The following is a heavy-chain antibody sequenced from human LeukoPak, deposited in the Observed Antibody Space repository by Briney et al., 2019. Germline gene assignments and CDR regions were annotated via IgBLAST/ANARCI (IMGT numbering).Heavy chain of an antibody. CDR3: ARHGLVAASSFDY. Sequence: ETLSLTCTVSGGSISNYYWSWIRQPPGKGLEWIGYIYYSGSTDYNPSLKSRVTISVDTSKNQFSLKLSSVTAADTAVYYCARHGLVAASSFDYWGQGTLVTVSS. J-gene: IGHJ4*02. CDR2: IYYSGST. V-gene: IGHV4-59*08. D-gene: IGHD2-15*01. CDR1: GGSISNYY.